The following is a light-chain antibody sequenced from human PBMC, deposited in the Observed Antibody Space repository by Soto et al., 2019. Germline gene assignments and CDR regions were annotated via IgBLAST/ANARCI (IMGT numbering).Light chain of an antibody. Sequence: DMQSTQSPSTLSASVEERVTITCRASQSISSWVAWYQQKPGKGPKLLIYKASHLESGVPSRFSGSGSGTEFTLTISSLQPGDFATYYCQHYNTYPWTFGHGTKVDI. CDR1: QSISSW. V-gene: IGKV1-5*03. J-gene: IGKJ1*01. CDR3: QHYNTYPWT. CDR2: KAS.